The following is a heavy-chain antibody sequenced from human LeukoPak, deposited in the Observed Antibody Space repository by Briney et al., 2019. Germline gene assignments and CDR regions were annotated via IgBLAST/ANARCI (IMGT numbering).Heavy chain of an antibody. CDR1: GYTFSSYY. CDR2: INLSDGNT. V-gene: IGHV1-46*01. D-gene: IGHD3-22*01. J-gene: IGHJ5*02. CDR3: ARGYYDSSGYPPRVNWFDP. Sequence: ASVKVSCKASGYTFSSYYMVWVRQAPEQGLEWMGIINLSDGNTVHAQKFQGRLIMTRDASTSTAYMELSSLTSEDTAVYYCARGYYDSSGYPPRVNWFDPWGQGTLVTVSS.